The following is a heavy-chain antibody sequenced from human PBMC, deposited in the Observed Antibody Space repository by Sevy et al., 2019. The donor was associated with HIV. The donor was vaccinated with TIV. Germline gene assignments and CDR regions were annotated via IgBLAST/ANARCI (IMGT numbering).Heavy chain of an antibody. D-gene: IGHD4-17*01. Sequence: SETLSLTCTFSGGSISSYSWSWIRQPPGKGLEWIGCIYNSGNTNYKTSLKSRVTMSVDTSKNQFSLNLRSVTAADTAVYYCARFDYGDYVGYFDYWGQGTLVTVSS. CDR2: IYNSGNT. V-gene: IGHV4-59*13. CDR1: GGSISSYS. CDR3: ARFDYGDYVGYFDY. J-gene: IGHJ4*02.